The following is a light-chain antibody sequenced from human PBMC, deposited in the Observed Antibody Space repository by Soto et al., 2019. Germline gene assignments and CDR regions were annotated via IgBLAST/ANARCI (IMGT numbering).Light chain of an antibody. CDR1: QSVSNDY. V-gene: IGKV3D-20*02. J-gene: IGKJ1*01. Sequence: EMVLTQSPGTLSLSPGDRATLSCRASQSVSNDYVAWVQQKPGQTPRLLMYGASSRATGIPDRFSGSWSGTDFTLTINGLEPEDSAVYYCQQRGNWPPTWTFGQGTKVDIK. CDR3: QQRGNWPPTWT. CDR2: GAS.